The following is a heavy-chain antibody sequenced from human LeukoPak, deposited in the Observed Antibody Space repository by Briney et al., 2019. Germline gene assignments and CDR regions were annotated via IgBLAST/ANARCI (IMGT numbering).Heavy chain of an antibody. Sequence: PGGSLRLSCAASGFNFGAYTINWVRQAPGKGLEWVSSIFSRSESILYADSVKGRFTISRDNAKNLLYMQMDSLRAEDTAVYYCARDQYYYASSGYYIWFDPWGQGTLVTVSS. CDR1: GFNFGAYT. D-gene: IGHD3-22*01. CDR2: IFSRSESI. J-gene: IGHJ5*02. V-gene: IGHV3-21*04. CDR3: ARDQYYYASSGYYIWFDP.